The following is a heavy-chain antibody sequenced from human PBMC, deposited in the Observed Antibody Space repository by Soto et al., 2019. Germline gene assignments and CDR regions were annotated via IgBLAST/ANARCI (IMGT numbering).Heavy chain of an antibody. D-gene: IGHD2-2*01. V-gene: IGHV3-30*03. CDR1: RFTFSNYG. CDR2: ISYDGTNH. CDR3: ASDTKTGVVVPGAPKY. J-gene: IGHJ4*02. Sequence: VQLVESGGGVVQPGGSLTLSCAASRFTFSNYGMHWVRQAPGEGLEWVAVISYDGTNHYYADSVTGRFTLSRDNSKNTLYLHMDRLTSDDTAVYYCASDTKTGVVVPGAPKYWGQGTLVAVSS.